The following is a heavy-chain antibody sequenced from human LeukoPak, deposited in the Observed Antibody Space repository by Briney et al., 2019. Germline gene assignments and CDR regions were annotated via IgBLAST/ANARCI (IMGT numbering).Heavy chain of an antibody. J-gene: IGHJ4*02. D-gene: IGHD3-9*01. Sequence: SETLSLTCTASGGSISGYYWSWIRQPPGKGLECIGYIFYGGSTNYNPPLKSRVTISVDTSKNQVSLKLSSVTAADTAVYYCARRYFDWSTFDYWGQGTLVTVSS. V-gene: IGHV4-59*08. CDR1: GGSISGYY. CDR2: IFYGGST. CDR3: ARRYFDWSTFDY.